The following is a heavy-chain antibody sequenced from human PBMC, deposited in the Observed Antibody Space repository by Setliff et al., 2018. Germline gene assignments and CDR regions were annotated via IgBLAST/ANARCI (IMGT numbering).Heavy chain of an antibody. CDR3: ARVRSYGSGNYYYYYYDMDV. V-gene: IGHV4-39*07. CDR1: GGSISSSSYY. D-gene: IGHD3-10*01. Sequence: TLSLTCTVSGGSISSSSYYWGWIRQPPGKGLEWIGSIYYSGSTYYNPSLKSRVTISVDTSKNQFSLKLSSVTAADTALYYCARVRSYGSGNYYYYYYDMDVWGQGTTVTVS. CDR2: IYYSGST. J-gene: IGHJ6*02.